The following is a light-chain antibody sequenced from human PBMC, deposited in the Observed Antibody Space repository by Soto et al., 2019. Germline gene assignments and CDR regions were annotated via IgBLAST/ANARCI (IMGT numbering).Light chain of an antibody. Sequence: EIVMTHSPATLSVSPGERATLSCRASRSVSSNLAWYQQKPGQAPRLLMYGASTRATGIPARFSGSGSGTEFTLTISSLQSEDFAVYYCQQYNNWPPYTFGQGTKLEIK. V-gene: IGKV3-15*01. CDR1: RSVSSN. CDR2: GAS. CDR3: QQYNNWPPYT. J-gene: IGKJ2*01.